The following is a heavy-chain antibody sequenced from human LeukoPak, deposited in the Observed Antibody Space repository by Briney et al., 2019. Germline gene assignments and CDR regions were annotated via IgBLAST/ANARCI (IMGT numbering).Heavy chain of an antibody. CDR2: VSAYNRTT. CDR3: ARWVAVAVTQDY. V-gene: IGHV1-18*01. CDR1: GYTFTSYG. D-gene: IGHD6-19*01. J-gene: IGHJ4*02. Sequence: ASVKVSCKASGYTFTSYGISWVRAAPGQGLEWMGWVSAYNRTTKYAQKLQGRVTMTTDTSTSTAYMELRSLRSDATAVYYCARWVAVAVTQDYWGQGTLVTVSS.